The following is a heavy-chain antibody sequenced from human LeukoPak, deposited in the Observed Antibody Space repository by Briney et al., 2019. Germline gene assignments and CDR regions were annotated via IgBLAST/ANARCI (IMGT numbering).Heavy chain of an antibody. V-gene: IGHV4-31*02. CDR1: GGSISSGGYY. J-gene: IGHJ5*02. Sequence: SETLSLTCTVSGGSISSGGYYWSWIRQHPGKGLEWIGYIYYSGSTYYNPSLKSRVTISVDTSKNQFSLKLSSVTVADTAVYYCARANFNIVVVPAAIELNWFDPWGQGTLVTVSS. CDR3: ARANFNIVVVPAAIELNWFDP. D-gene: IGHD2-2*02. CDR2: IYYSGST.